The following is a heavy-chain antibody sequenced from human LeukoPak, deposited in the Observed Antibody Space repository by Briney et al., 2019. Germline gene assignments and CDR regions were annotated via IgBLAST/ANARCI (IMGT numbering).Heavy chain of an antibody. CDR1: GFTFSSYA. V-gene: IGHV3-23*01. CDR2: ISGSGGST. Sequence: GGSLRLSCAASGFTFSSYAMSWVRQTPGKGLEWVSVISGSGGSTYYADSVKGRFTISRDNSKNTLYLQMNSLRAEDTAVYYCAKGGPVPVSAARFDPWGQGTLVTVSS. CDR3: AKGGPVPVSAARFDP. J-gene: IGHJ5*02. D-gene: IGHD2-2*01.